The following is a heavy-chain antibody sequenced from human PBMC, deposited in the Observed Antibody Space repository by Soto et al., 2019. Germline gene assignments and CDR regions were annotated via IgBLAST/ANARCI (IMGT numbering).Heavy chain of an antibody. CDR2: IYHSGST. CDR3: ARAYYDSSGYFPSNWFDP. J-gene: IGHJ5*02. CDR1: GGSISSSNW. V-gene: IGHV4-4*02. D-gene: IGHD3-22*01. Sequence: SETLSLTCAVSGGSISSSNWWSWVRQPPGKGLEWIGEIYHSGSTNYNPSLKSRVTISVDKSKNQFSLKLSSVTAADTAVYYCARAYYDSSGYFPSNWFDPWGQGTLVTV.